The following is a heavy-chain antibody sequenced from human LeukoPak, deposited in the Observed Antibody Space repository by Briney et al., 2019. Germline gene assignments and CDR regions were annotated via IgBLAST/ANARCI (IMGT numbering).Heavy chain of an antibody. D-gene: IGHD2-15*01. J-gene: IGHJ4*02. CDR1: GFTFRNYA. CDR3: AKSQESGAHYFDS. CDR2: IGLSGGGT. Sequence: GGSLRLSCVASGFTFRNYAMNWVRQAPGRGLEWVSSIGLSGGGTYYADSVEGRFTISRDNSKNTLYLQMDSLRAEDTAVYYCAKSQESGAHYFDSWGQGTLVTASS. V-gene: IGHV3-23*01.